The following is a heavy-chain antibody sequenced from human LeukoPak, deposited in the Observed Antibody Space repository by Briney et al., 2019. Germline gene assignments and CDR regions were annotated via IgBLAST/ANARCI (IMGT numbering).Heavy chain of an antibody. CDR3: ARAGGYCTTTRCYYYYYMDV. D-gene: IGHD2-2*01. CDR2: ISYDGSNK. V-gene: IGHV3-30*04. J-gene: IGHJ6*03. Sequence: GGSLRLSCAASGFTFSSSCLHWVRQAPGKGLEWVAIISYDGSNKYYADSVKGRFTISRDNSKNTLYLQMNRLRPEDTAVYYCARAGGYCTTTRCYYYYYMDVWGKGTTVTVSS. CDR1: GFTFSSSC.